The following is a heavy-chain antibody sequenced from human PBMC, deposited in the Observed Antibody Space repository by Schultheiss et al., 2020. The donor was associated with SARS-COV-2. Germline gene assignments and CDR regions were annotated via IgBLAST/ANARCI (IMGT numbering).Heavy chain of an antibody. CDR1: GFTFSSYA. Sequence: ESLKISCAASGFTFSSYAMSWVRQAPGKGLEWVSAISGSGGSTYYADSVKGRFTISRDNSKNTLYLQLNSLRAEDTAVYYCARGDYPYGLCVWGQGTTVTVSS. V-gene: IGHV3-23*01. CDR2: ISGSGGST. CDR3: ARGDYPYGLCV. J-gene: IGHJ6*02.